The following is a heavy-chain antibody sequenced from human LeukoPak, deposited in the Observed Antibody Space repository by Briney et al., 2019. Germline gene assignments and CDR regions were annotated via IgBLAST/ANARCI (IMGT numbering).Heavy chain of an antibody. CDR1: RFTFSNYG. V-gene: IGHV3-48*01. J-gene: IGHJ3*02. D-gene: IGHD1-26*01. CDR3: AREVGTPQAFDI. CDR2: INSRSSTI. Sequence: GGSLRLSCAASRFTFSNYGVNWVRQAPGKGLEWVSYINSRSSTIYYADTVRGRFTISRDNAKNSLYLQMNSLKAEDTAIYYCAREVGTPQAFDIWGQGTMVTVSS.